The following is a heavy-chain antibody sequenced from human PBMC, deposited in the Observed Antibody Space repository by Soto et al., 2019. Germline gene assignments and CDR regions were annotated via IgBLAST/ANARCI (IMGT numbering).Heavy chain of an antibody. J-gene: IGHJ5*02. CDR1: GDSVSSVGFH. CDR3: ARGAGFSYASTWFDI. Sequence: SETLSLTCTVSGDSVSSVGFHWAWLRRPPGKGLEWIGYIYNGGSTYYRPSLESRMHMSLDATRNHYSLQLTSVAAADTAVYYCARGAGFSYASTWFDIWGQGTLVTVSS. CDR2: IYNGGST. V-gene: IGHV4-30-4*02. D-gene: IGHD5-18*01.